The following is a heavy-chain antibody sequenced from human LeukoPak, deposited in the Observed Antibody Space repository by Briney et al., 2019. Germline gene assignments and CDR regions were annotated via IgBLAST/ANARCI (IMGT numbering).Heavy chain of an antibody. V-gene: IGHV3-9*01. CDR1: GFTFDDYA. CDR2: ISWNSGSI. Sequence: GGSLRLSCAASGFTFDDYAMHWVRQAPGKGPEWVSGISWNSGSIGYADSVKGRFTISRDNAKNSLYLQMNSLRAEDTALYYCAKSFGGTRGWFDPWGQGTLVTVSS. D-gene: IGHD3-3*01. J-gene: IGHJ5*02. CDR3: AKSFGGTRGWFDP.